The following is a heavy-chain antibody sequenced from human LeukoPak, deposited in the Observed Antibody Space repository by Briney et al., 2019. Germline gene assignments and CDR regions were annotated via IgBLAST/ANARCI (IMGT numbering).Heavy chain of an antibody. J-gene: IGHJ3*02. CDR3: AKGPRTIVGASTAFDI. D-gene: IGHD1-26*01. CDR1: GFTFSTYV. V-gene: IGHV3-23*01. Sequence: GGALRLSCVHSGFTFSTYVMSSVRQAPGKGLGWVSAVSGIGANVYSTDSVKGPFTISRDNSKNTLYLQMNRLRADDTAIYYCAKGPRTIVGASTAFDIWGQGTMVTVSS. CDR2: VSGIGANV.